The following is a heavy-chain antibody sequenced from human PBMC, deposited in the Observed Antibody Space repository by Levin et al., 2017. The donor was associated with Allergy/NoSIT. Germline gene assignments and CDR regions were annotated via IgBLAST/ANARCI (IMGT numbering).Heavy chain of an antibody. Sequence: SGPTLVKPTQTLTLTCSISGFSLTTIGMGVGWIRQSPGKALECLAHIYWNDDKRYNPSLKNRVTVTKDTSKNQVVLTMTNMDPVDTATYYCTRVFYFDSSGYFHDHWGQGALVTFSS. CDR1: GFSLTTIGMG. CDR2: IYWNDDK. J-gene: IGHJ4*02. CDR3: TRVFYFDSSGYFHDH. V-gene: IGHV2-5*01. D-gene: IGHD3-22*01.